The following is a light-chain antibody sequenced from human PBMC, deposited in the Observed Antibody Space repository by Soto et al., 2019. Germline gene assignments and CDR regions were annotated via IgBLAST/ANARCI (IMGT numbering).Light chain of an antibody. CDR1: SSNIGAGYD. V-gene: IGLV1-40*01. Sequence: QSVLTQPPSVSGAPGQRVTISCTGSSSNIGAGYDVQWYQQLPGTAPKLLIYGNSNRPSGVPDRFSGSKSSTSASLAITGLQAEDEADYYCQSYDSSLSGSWVFGGGTKLTVL. CDR2: GNS. J-gene: IGLJ3*02. CDR3: QSYDSSLSGSWV.